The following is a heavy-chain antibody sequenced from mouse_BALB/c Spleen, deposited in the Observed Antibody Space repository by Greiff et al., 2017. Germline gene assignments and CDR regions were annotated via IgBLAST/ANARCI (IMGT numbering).Heavy chain of an antibody. V-gene: IGHV5-17*02. CDR1: GFTFSSFG. J-gene: IGHJ4*01. CDR3: ARGGALYYAMDY. D-gene: IGHD3-1*01. CDR2: ISSGSSTI. Sequence: EVQGVESGGGLVQPGGSRKLSCAASGFTFSSFGMHWVRQAPEKGLEWVAYISSGSSTIYYADTVKGRFTISRDNPKNTLFLQMTSLRSEDTAMYYCARGGALYYAMDYWGQGTSVTVSS.